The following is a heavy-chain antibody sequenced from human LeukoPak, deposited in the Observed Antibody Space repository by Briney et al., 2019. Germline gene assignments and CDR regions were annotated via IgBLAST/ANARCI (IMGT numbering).Heavy chain of an antibody. CDR1: GFTFSNAW. Sequence: PGGSLRLSCAASGFTFSNAWMSWVRQAPGKGLEWVGRIKRKTDGGTTDYAAPVKGRFTISRDDSKNKLYLQMNSLKTEDTAVYYCTTDWTPPGRAEYYMDVWGKGTTVTVSS. V-gene: IGHV3-15*01. D-gene: IGHD3/OR15-3a*01. CDR3: TTDWTPPGRAEYYMDV. J-gene: IGHJ6*03. CDR2: IKRKTDGGTT.